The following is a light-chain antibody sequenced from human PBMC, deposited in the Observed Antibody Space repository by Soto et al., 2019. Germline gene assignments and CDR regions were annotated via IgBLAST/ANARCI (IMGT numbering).Light chain of an antibody. Sequence: QSALTQPASVSGSPGQSITISCTGTGSDVGGYNYVSWFQQHPGKAPKLMIYDVTNRPSGVSTRFSGSKSGNTASLTISGLQAEDEADYYCNSYASGSTYVFGTETKVTVL. CDR1: GSDVGGYNY. J-gene: IGLJ1*01. CDR2: DVT. CDR3: NSYASGSTYV. V-gene: IGLV2-14*01.